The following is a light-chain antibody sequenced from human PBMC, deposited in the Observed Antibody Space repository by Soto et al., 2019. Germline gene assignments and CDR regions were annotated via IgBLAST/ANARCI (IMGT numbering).Light chain of an antibody. Sequence: EIVLTQSPGTLSLSPGERATLSCRASQSVSSNYLAWYQQKPGQAPRLLVYGASIRATGVPDRFSGSGSGTDFTITISRLEPEDFAVYYCQQYGSSLFTFGPGTKVDFK. V-gene: IGKV3-20*01. CDR2: GAS. J-gene: IGKJ3*01. CDR3: QQYGSSLFT. CDR1: QSVSSNY.